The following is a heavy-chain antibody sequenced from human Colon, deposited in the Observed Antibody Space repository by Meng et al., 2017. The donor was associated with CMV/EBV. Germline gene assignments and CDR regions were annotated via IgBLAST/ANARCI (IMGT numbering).Heavy chain of an antibody. V-gene: IGHV3-30*04. Sequence: GGSLRLSCAASGTMFSKYAMHWVRQAPGKGLEWVALMSYDDSKTYYAGSVQGRFTISRDISENTLYLEMNSLRPEDTGVYYCARPRGTYYYGSGMDVWGQGTTVTVSS. CDR1: GTMFSKYA. D-gene: IGHD3-10*01. CDR2: MSYDDSKT. CDR3: ARPRGTYYYGSGMDV. J-gene: IGHJ6*02.